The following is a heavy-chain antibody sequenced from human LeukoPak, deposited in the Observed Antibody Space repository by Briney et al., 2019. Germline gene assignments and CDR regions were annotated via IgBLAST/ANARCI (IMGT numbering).Heavy chain of an antibody. V-gene: IGHV4-34*01. CDR3: ARGENGYETDFDY. CDR1: GGSFSGYY. Sequence: SETLSLTCDVYGGSFSGYYWNWIRQPPGEGLEWIGEINHSGSTNYNPSLKSRVTISLDTSKNQFSLKLSSVTAADTAVYYCARGENGYETDFDYWGQGTLVTVSS. J-gene: IGHJ4*02. D-gene: IGHD5-18*01. CDR2: INHSGST.